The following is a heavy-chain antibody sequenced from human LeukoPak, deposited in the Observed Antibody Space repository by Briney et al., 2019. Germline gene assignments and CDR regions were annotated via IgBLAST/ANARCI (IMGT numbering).Heavy chain of an antibody. J-gene: IGHJ4*02. Sequence: PGGSLRLSCAASGFIVSYNYMSWVRQAPGKGLQWVSVIYSAGNTYYADSVKGRFTISRDNSKNTLFLQMNSLRVEDTAVYYCARHSYTLPDYWGQGTLVTVSS. V-gene: IGHV3-53*01. CDR2: IYSAGNT. CDR1: GFIVSYNY. D-gene: IGHD3-16*01. CDR3: ARHSYTLPDY.